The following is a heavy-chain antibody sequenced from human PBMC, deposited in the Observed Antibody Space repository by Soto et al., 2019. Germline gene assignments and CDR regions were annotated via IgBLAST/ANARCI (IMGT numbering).Heavy chain of an antibody. V-gene: IGHV1-18*01. CDR2: INTHNGNT. J-gene: IGHJ6*02. CDR3: TREGSAPYYYYGMDA. D-gene: IGHD3-10*01. CDR1: GYTFTTYG. Sequence: GASVKVSCKASGYTFTTYGISWVRQAPGRGLEWLGWINTHNGNTNYAQNLQGRVIMTADTSTNTAYMELRSLRSDDTAIYYCTREGSAPYYYYGMDAWGQGTTVTVSS.